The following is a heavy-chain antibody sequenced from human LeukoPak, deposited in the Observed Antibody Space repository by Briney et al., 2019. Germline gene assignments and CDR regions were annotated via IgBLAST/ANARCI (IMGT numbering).Heavy chain of an antibody. CDR2: IYPKSGDT. V-gene: IGHV1-2*02. CDR3: ARAVQFHYDSTGNYEPWWFDP. J-gene: IGHJ5*02. D-gene: IGHD3-22*01. Sequence: ASVTVSCKASGYTFTGYYLHWLRQAPQQGVEGMGWIYPKSGDTKFAQKFQGRVTMTREKAISRVYLEMRRLRCDDTAVYYCARAVQFHYDSTGNYEPWWFDPWGQGTQVIVSS. CDR1: GYTFTGYY.